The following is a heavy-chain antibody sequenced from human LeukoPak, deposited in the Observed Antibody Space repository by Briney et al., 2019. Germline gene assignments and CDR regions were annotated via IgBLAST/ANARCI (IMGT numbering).Heavy chain of an antibody. CDR2: IYYSGST. CDR3: ARSTYGYYFDY. Sequence: TSETLSLTCTVSGGSISTYYWSWIRQPPGKGLEWIGYIYYSGSTYNPSLKSRVTISVDTSKNQFYLKLSSVTGADTAVYYCARSTYGYYFDYWGQGTLVTVSS. D-gene: IGHD3-10*01. CDR1: GGSISTYY. V-gene: IGHV4-59*01. J-gene: IGHJ4*02.